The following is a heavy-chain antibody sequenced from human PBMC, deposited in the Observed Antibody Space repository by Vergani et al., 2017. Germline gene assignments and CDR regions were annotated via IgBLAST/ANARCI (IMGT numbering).Heavy chain of an antibody. J-gene: IGHJ4*02. D-gene: IGHD2-2*01. CDR3: ARRRSVVVPAAPSTPDFDY. CDR2: INHSGST. Sequence: QVQLQQWGAGLLKPSETLSLTCAVYGGSFSGYYWSWIRQPPGKGLEWIGEINHSGSTNYNPSLKSRVTISVDTSKNQFSLKLSSVTAADTAAYYCARRRSVVVPAAPSTPDFDYWGQGTLVTVSS. CDR1: GGSFSGYY. V-gene: IGHV4-34*01.